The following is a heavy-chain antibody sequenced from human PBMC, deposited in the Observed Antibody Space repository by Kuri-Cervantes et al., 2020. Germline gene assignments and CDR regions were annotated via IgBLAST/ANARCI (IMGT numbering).Heavy chain of an antibody. J-gene: IGHJ6*02. V-gene: IGHV1-46*01. Sequence: ASVKVSCKASGYTFTSYYMHWVRQAPGQGLEWMGIINPSGGSTSYAQKFQGRVTMTRDTSTSTAYMELSSLRSEDTAVYYCARMYYDILTGYYSGYYGMDVWGQGTTVTVSS. CDR2: INPSGGST. D-gene: IGHD3-9*01. CDR3: ARMYYDILTGYYSGYYGMDV. CDR1: GYTFTSYY.